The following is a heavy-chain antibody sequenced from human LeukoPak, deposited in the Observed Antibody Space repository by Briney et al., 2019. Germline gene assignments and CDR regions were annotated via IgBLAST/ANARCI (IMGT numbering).Heavy chain of an antibody. V-gene: IGHV5-10-1*01. D-gene: IGHD3-9*01. CDR2: IDPSDSYT. CDR1: GCSFTSYW. Sequence: GESLKISCKGSGCSFTSYWISWVRQMPGKGLEWMGRIDPSDSYTNYSPSFQGHVTISADKSISTAYLQWSSLKASDTAMYYCARHGQGLTGYSWFDPWGQGTLVTVSS. CDR3: ARHGQGLTGYSWFDP. J-gene: IGHJ5*02.